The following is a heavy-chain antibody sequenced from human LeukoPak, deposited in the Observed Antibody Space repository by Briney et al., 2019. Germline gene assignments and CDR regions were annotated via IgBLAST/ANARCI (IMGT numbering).Heavy chain of an antibody. Sequence: SVNVSCKASGGTFSSYAISWVRQAPGQGLEWMGGIIPIFGTANYAQKFQGRVTITADESTSTAYMELSSLRSEDTAVYYCARDPNYYDSSGYDLDYWGQGTLVTVSS. CDR1: GGTFSSYA. V-gene: IGHV1-69*13. D-gene: IGHD3-22*01. CDR3: ARDPNYYDSSGYDLDY. CDR2: IIPIFGTA. J-gene: IGHJ4*02.